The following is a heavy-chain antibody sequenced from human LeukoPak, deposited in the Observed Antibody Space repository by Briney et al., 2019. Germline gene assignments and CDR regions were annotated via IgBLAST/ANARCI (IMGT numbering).Heavy chain of an antibody. D-gene: IGHD6-19*01. CDR1: GGSISSSSYY. CDR3: ARDERYSSGWYD. Sequence: SETLSLTCTVSGGSISSSSYYWGWIRQPPGKGLEWIGSIYYSGSTYYNPSLKSRVTISVDTSKNQFSLKLSSVTAADTAVYYCARDERYSSGWYDWGQGTLVTVSS. CDR2: IYYSGST. V-gene: IGHV4-39*07. J-gene: IGHJ4*02.